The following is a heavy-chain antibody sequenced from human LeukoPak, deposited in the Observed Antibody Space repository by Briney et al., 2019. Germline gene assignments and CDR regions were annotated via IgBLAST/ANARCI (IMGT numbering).Heavy chain of an antibody. CDR1: GFTFSSYW. V-gene: IGHV3-7*01. Sequence: GGSLRLSCAASGFTFSSYWMSWVRLAPGKGLEWVANIKQDGSEKYYVDSVKGRFTISRDNAKNSLYLQMNSLRAEDTAVYYCARDPVQMTTVTTVSYYYMDVWGKGTTVTVSS. J-gene: IGHJ6*03. D-gene: IGHD4-11*01. CDR3: ARDPVQMTTVTTVSYYYMDV. CDR2: IKQDGSEK.